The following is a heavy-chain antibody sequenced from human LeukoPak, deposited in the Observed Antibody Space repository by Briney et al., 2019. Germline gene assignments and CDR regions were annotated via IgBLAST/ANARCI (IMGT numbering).Heavy chain of an antibody. CDR1: GFTFNNYA. D-gene: IGHD7-27*01. J-gene: IGHJ2*01. V-gene: IGHV3-23*01. Sequence: GGSLRLSCAASGFTFNNYAMDWVRQAPGKGLEWVSLISRSGATTYYADSVKGRFTISRDNSRNTLYLQMTGLRAEHRPVYYCARDPGDRWFFDLWGRGTVVTDSS. CDR3: ARDPGDRWFFDL. CDR2: ISRSGATT.